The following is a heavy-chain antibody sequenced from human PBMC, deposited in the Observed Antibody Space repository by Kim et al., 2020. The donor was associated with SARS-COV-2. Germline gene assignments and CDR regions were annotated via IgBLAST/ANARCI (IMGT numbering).Heavy chain of an antibody. D-gene: IGHD2-2*01. CDR1: GYSFTSYW. V-gene: IGHV5-51*01. CDR2: IYPGDSDT. Sequence: GESLKISCKGSGYSFTSYWIGWVRQMPGKGLEWMGIIYPGDSDTRYSPSFQGQVTISADKSISTAYLQWSSLKASDTAMYYCARHGDRYCSSTSCYFRYFQHWGQGTLVTVSS. J-gene: IGHJ1*01. CDR3: ARHGDRYCSSTSCYFRYFQH.